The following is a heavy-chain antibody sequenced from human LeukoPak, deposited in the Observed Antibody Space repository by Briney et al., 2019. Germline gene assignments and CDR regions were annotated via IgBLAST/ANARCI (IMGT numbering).Heavy chain of an antibody. CDR1: GFTFDDYT. CDR2: ISWDGGST. J-gene: IGHJ6*03. D-gene: IGHD2-2*01. CDR3: AKDGSIVVVPGRYYMDV. Sequence: GGSLRLSCAASGFTFDDYTMHWVRQAPGKGLEWVSLISWDGGSTYYADSVKGRFTISRDNSRNSLYLQMNSLRTEDTALYYCAKDGSIVVVPGRYYMDVWGKGTTVTVSS. V-gene: IGHV3-43*01.